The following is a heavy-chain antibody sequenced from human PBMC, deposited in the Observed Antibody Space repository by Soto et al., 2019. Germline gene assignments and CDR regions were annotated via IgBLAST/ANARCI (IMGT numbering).Heavy chain of an antibody. CDR1: GFTFSSYA. D-gene: IGHD3-10*01. CDR2: ISYDGSNK. J-gene: IGHJ3*02. CDR3: ARSRSRTRSGAPFDI. V-gene: IGHV3-30-3*01. Sequence: GSLRLSCAASGFTFSSYAMHWVRQAPGKGLEWVAVISYDGSNKYYADSVKGRFTISRDNSKNTLYLQMNSLRAEDTAVYYCARSRSRTRSGAPFDIWGQGTMVTVSS.